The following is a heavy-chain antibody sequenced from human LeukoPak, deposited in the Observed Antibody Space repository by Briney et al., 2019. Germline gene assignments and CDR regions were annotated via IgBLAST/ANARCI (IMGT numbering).Heavy chain of an antibody. CDR2: MYTSGST. V-gene: IGHV4-61*02. CDR3: AGMIGYFDF. D-gene: IGHD3-16*01. Sequence: PSETLSLTCTVSGGSVSSGNYYWRWIRQPAGKRLELIGRMYTSGSTHYNPSLKSRVTISRDTSTNQFSLKLTSVTAADTAVYYCAGMIGYFDFWGQGTPVTVSS. CDR1: GGSVSSGNYY. J-gene: IGHJ4*02.